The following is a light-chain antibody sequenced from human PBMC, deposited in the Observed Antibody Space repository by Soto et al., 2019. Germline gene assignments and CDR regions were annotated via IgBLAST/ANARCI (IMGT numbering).Light chain of an antibody. CDR3: QQYGDSRQIT. Sequence: EVVLTQSPGTLALFPGETTTLSCRASQTVSANYLAWYQQKPGQAPRLLIYDTSRRTTGTPDRFTGSGSGTDFTHTIRRLEPDDFALYYCQQYGDSRQITFCGGTKLEIK. CDR1: QTVSANY. J-gene: IGKJ4*01. CDR2: DTS. V-gene: IGKV3-20*01.